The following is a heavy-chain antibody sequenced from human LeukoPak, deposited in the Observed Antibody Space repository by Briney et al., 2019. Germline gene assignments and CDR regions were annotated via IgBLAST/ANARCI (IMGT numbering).Heavy chain of an antibody. D-gene: IGHD3-22*01. CDR3: AKKTAYYYDSSGWYFDY. J-gene: IGHJ4*02. V-gene: IGHV3-23*01. CDR2: ISGSGGST. Sequence: GGSLRISCSAPGFTLCSYGLRWGRPAPRKGREWGSAISGSGGSTYYADSVKGRFTISRDNSKNTLYLQMNSLRAEDTAVYYCAKKTAYYYDSSGWYFDYWGQGTLVTVSS. CDR1: GFTLCSYG.